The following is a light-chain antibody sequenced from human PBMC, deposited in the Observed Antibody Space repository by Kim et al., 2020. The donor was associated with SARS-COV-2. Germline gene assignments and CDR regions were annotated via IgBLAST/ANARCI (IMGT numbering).Light chain of an antibody. CDR3: QQANRLPVT. CDR1: QGSSSW. V-gene: IGKV1-12*01. Sequence: SVGYGVTISWRGQQGSSSWFCWYQQKPRKAPKLLNYAASRLRRGVPSRFSSSGAGKDFTLTISRQQPEDFATYYCQQANRLPVTFGQGTRLEIK. CDR2: AAS. J-gene: IGKJ5*01.